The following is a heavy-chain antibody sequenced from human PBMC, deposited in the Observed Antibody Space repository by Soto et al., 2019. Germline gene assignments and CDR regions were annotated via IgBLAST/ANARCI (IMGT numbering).Heavy chain of an antibody. CDR3: VRRYYDFWSGYYAFDI. D-gene: IGHD3-3*01. V-gene: IGHV3-35*01. J-gene: IGHJ3*02. CDR2: VSWNGSRP. Sequence: EVQLVESGGGLVQPGGSLRLSCAASRFTFSNSDVNWVHQAPGKGLEWGSGVSWNGSRPHYADSVKGRFIISRDNSRNTLYLQTNSLRAEDTAVYYCVRRYYDFWSGYYAFDIWGQGTMVTVSS. CDR1: RFTFSNSD.